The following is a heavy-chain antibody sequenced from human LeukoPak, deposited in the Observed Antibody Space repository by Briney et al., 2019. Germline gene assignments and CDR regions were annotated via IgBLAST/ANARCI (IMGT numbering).Heavy chain of an antibody. D-gene: IGHD3-10*01. J-gene: IGHJ4*02. Sequence: ASVKVSCKASGYTFTGYYMHWVRQAPGQGLEWMGWINPNSGGTNYAQKFQGRVTMTRNTSISTAYMELNRLRSDDTAVYYCARDRDYGSGIFDYWGQGTLVTVSS. CDR2: INPNSGGT. V-gene: IGHV1-2*02. CDR3: ARDRDYGSGIFDY. CDR1: GYTFTGYY.